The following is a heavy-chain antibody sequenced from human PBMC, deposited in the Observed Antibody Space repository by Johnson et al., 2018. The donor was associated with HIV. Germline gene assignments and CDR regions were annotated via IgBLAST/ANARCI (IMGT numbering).Heavy chain of an antibody. J-gene: IGHJ3*02. V-gene: IGHV3-NL1*01. CDR2: IYRGGST. CDR1: GFTFSTYG. CDR3: ARACRDGYTCDVFDI. D-gene: IGHD5-24*01. Sequence: QVQLVESGGGVVQPGRSLRLSCAASGFTFSTYGMHWVRQAPGKGLEWVSVIYRGGSTYYADSVKGRFTISRDNSKNTLYLQMNSLRAEDTAVYYCARACRDGYTCDVFDIWGQGTMVTVSS.